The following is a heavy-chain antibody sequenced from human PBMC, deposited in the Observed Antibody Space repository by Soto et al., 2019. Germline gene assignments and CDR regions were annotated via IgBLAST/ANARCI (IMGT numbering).Heavy chain of an antibody. CDR2: ISYDGSNK. Sequence: GGSLRLSCAASGFTFSSYAMHWVRQAPGKGLEWVAVISYDGSNKYYADSVKGRFTISRDNSKNTLYLQMNSLRAEDTAVYYCARDWTGTPNWGQGTLVTVSS. J-gene: IGHJ4*02. V-gene: IGHV3-30-3*01. D-gene: IGHD1-7*01. CDR3: ARDWTGTPN. CDR1: GFTFSSYA.